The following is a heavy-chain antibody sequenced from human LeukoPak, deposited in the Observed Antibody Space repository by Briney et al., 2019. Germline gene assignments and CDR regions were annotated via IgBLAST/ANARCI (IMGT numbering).Heavy chain of an antibody. V-gene: IGHV3-64*01. CDR2: ISTIGGST. D-gene: IGHD2-2*01. J-gene: IGHJ3*01. CDR1: GFNFSAYA. CDR3: ARGYCRSAGCYPNDAFDV. Sequence: PGGSLRLSCAASGFNFSAYAMHWVRQAPGKGLEYVSAISTIGGSTYYANSVKGRFTISRGNSRDTLYLHVGSLRPEDMAVYYCARGYCRSAGCYPNDAFDVWGQGTMVTVSS.